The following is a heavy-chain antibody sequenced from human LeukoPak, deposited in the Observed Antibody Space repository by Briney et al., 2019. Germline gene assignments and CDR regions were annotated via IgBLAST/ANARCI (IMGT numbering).Heavy chain of an antibody. Sequence: GESLKISFKGSGXSFTSYCIGWVRQMPGKGLEWMGIIYPGDSDTRYSPSFQGQVTISADKSISTAYLQWSSLKASDTAMYYCARRDDSSGYYYVGAFDIWGQGTMVTVSS. V-gene: IGHV5-51*01. D-gene: IGHD3-22*01. CDR3: ARRDDSSGYYYVGAFDI. J-gene: IGHJ3*02. CDR2: IYPGDSDT. CDR1: GXSFTSYC.